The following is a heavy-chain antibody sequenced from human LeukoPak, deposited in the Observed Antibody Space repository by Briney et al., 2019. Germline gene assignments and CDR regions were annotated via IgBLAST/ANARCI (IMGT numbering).Heavy chain of an antibody. D-gene: IGHD3-16*01. V-gene: IGHV4-39*07. CDR3: ARLRSFLGVSYYYMDV. J-gene: IGHJ6*03. CDR2: IYYSGST. Sequence: NPSETLSLTCTVSGGSISSSSYYWGWIRQPPGKGLEWIGSIYYSGSTYYNPSLKSRVTISVDTSKNQFSLKLSSVTAADTAVYYCARLRSFLGVSYYYMDVWGKGTTVTISS. CDR1: GGSISSSSYY.